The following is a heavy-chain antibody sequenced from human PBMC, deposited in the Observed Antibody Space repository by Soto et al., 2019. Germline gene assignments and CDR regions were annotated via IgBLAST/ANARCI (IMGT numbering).Heavy chain of an antibody. V-gene: IGHV3-23*01. Sequence: EVQLLESGGGLVQPGGSLRLSCAASGFTISSYAMSWVRQAPEKGLEWVSGISGSGGRTLYADSVKGRFSISRDDSKNTLYLQMNRLRAEDTAVYYCARVSWREIYGMDVWGQGTTVTVSS. CDR2: ISGSGGRT. CDR3: ARVSWREIYGMDV. J-gene: IGHJ6*02. CDR1: GFTISSYA.